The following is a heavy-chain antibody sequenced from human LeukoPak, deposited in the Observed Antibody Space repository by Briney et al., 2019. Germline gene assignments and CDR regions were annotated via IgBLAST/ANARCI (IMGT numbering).Heavy chain of an antibody. D-gene: IGHD6-6*01. CDR1: GGSFSGYH. V-gene: IGHV4-34*01. J-gene: IGHJ5*02. CDR2: INHSGST. CDR3: ARGYGSSSYNWFDP. Sequence: WETLTLTCAVYGGSFSGYHWSWIRQPPGKGLEWIGEINHSGSTNCNPSLKSRVTISVDTSKNQFSLKLRSVTAADTAVYYCARGYGSSSYNWFDPWGQGTLVTVSS.